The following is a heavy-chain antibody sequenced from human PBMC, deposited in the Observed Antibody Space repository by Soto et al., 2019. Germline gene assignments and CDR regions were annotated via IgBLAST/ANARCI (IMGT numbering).Heavy chain of an antibody. D-gene: IGHD6-19*01. CDR1: GFSFSTYA. J-gene: IGHJ4*02. Sequence: GGSLRLSCAASGFSFSTYAMSWVRQAPAKGLDWVSAISGSGYDTYYADSVKGRSTISRDNSKNILYLQLSSLGADDTAVYYCARDSSGPYDYWGQGTLVTVSS. CDR2: ISGSGYDT. V-gene: IGHV3-23*01. CDR3: ARDSSGPYDY.